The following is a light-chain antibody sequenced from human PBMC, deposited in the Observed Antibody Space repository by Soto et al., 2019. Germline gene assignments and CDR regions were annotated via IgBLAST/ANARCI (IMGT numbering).Light chain of an antibody. Sequence: QSVLTQPPSVSAAPGQRVTISCSGSNSNIGKNYVSWYQQLPGTAPKLLIFDDNNRPSGIPERFSGSKSATSATLGITALQTGDEGDYYCGTWDSSLSAVVFGGGTKVTVL. CDR2: DDN. CDR1: NSNIGKNY. V-gene: IGLV1-51*01. CDR3: GTWDSSLSAVV. J-gene: IGLJ2*01.